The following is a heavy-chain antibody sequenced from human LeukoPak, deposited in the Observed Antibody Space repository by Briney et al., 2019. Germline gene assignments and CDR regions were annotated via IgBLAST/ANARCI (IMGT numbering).Heavy chain of an antibody. Sequence: GGSLRLSCTTSGFTFTNAWMSWVRQAPGKGLEWVGRIKSKTDGGTTNYAASVKGRFTISRDDSKNTLYLQMNSLKTEDTAVYYCTTDWLYDFWSGYYTFDYWGQGTLVTVSS. D-gene: IGHD3-3*01. CDR2: IKSKTDGGTT. V-gene: IGHV3-15*01. CDR1: GFTFTNAW. J-gene: IGHJ4*02. CDR3: TTDWLYDFWSGYYTFDY.